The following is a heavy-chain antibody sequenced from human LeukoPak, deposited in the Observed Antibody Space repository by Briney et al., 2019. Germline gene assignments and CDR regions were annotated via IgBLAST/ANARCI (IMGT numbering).Heavy chain of an antibody. CDR2: INPNSGGT. Sequence: GASVKVSCKASGYTFTGYYMHWVRQAPGRGLEWMGWINPNSGGTNYAQKFQGRVTMTRDTSISTAYMELSRLRSDDTAVYYCARITMARGLGNWFDPWGQGTLVTVSS. V-gene: IGHV1-2*02. D-gene: IGHD3-10*01. J-gene: IGHJ5*02. CDR3: ARITMARGLGNWFDP. CDR1: GYTFTGYY.